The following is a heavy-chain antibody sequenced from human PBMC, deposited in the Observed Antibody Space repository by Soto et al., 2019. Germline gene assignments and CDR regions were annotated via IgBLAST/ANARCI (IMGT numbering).Heavy chain of an antibody. CDR1: GYTFTSYG. Sequence: ASVKVSCKASGYTFTSYGISWVRQAPGQGLEWMGWISTYSGNTDYAQKYQGRITMTTDTSTDTVYMELRSLRSDDTAVYFCARNLFGVIIMGDYWGQGTLVTVHS. CDR3: ARNLFGVIIMGDY. J-gene: IGHJ4*02. D-gene: IGHD3-3*01. V-gene: IGHV1-18*04. CDR2: ISTYSGNT.